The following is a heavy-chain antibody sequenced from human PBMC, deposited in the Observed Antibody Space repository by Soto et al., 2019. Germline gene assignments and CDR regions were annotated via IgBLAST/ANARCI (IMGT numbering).Heavy chain of an antibody. CDR2: INHSGNT. CDR3: ARATYYYGRSGYLYYCDY. J-gene: IGHJ4*02. CDR1: GGTFSGYF. D-gene: IGHD3-22*01. Sequence: SENLSLTCAVYGGTFSGYFWSWIRQPPGEGLEWIAEINHSGNTNYNPSLKSRVTISADTSKNQFSLKLSSVTAADTAVYYCARATYYYGRSGYLYYCDYWGQGALVTVS. V-gene: IGHV4-34*01.